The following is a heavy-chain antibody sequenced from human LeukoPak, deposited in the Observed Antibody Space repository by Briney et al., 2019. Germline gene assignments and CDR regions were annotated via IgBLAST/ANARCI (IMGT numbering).Heavy chain of an antibody. CDR2: IYSGGST. Sequence: GGFLRLSCAASGFTVSSNYMSWVRQAPGKGLEWVSVIYSGGSTYYADSVKGRFTISRDNSKNTLYLQMNSLRAEDTAVYYCARGPPNYDFWSGYLDAFDIWGQGTMVTVSS. V-gene: IGHV3-66*01. J-gene: IGHJ3*02. D-gene: IGHD3-3*01. CDR3: ARGPPNYDFWSGYLDAFDI. CDR1: GFTVSSNY.